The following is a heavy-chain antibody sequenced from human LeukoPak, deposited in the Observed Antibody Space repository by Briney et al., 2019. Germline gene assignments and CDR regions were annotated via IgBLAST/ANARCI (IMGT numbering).Heavy chain of an antibody. D-gene: IGHD2-2*01. CDR2: LNTDGSRT. Sequence: PGGSLRLSCAASGFTFSNYWMHWVRQAPGKGLVWVSRLNTDGSRTDYADSVKGRFTISRDNSKNTLYLQMNSLRGEDTAVYYCAKGGSPSCYSSSGYWGQGTLVTVSS. J-gene: IGHJ4*02. CDR1: GFTFSNYW. CDR3: AKGGSPSCYSSSGY. V-gene: IGHV3-74*01.